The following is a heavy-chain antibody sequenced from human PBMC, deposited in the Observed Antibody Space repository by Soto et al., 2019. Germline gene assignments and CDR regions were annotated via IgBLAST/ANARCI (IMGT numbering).Heavy chain of an antibody. J-gene: IGHJ4*02. Sequence: QVQLVESGGGVVQPGRSLRLSCAASGFTFSSYAMHWVRQAPGKGLEWVAVISYDGSNKYYADSVKGRFTISRDNSKNTLDLQMNSLRAEDTAVYYCARPRGYRGCDYWGQGTLVTVSS. CDR3: ARPRGYRGCDY. V-gene: IGHV3-30-3*01. CDR1: GFTFSSYA. CDR2: ISYDGSNK. D-gene: IGHD5-12*01.